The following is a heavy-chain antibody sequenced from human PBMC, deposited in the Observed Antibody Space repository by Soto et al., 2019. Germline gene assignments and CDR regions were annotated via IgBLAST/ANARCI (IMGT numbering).Heavy chain of an antibody. CDR2: ISAYNGNT. CDR3: ARDGDLTMVRGVIITDSNWFDP. J-gene: IGHJ5*02. D-gene: IGHD3-10*01. Sequence: ASVKVSCKASGYTFTSYGISWVRQAPGQGLEWMGWISAYNGNTNYAQKLQGRVTMTTDTSTSTAYMELRSLRSDDTAVYYCARDGDLTMVRGVIITDSNWFDPWDQGTLVTVSS. CDR1: GYTFTSYG. V-gene: IGHV1-18*04.